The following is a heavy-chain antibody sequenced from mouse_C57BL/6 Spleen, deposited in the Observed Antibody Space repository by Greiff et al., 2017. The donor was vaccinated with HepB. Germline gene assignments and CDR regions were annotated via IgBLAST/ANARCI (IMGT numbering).Heavy chain of an antibody. CDR2: ISGGGGNT. D-gene: IGHD2-14*01. V-gene: IGHV5-9*01. J-gene: IGHJ2*01. Sequence: DVQLVESGGGLVKPGGSLKLSCAASGFTFSSYTMSWVRQTPEKRLEWVATISGGGGNTYYPDSVKGRFTISRDNAKNTLYLQMSSLRSEDTALYYCARQHRRVFDYWGQGTTLTVSS. CDR1: GFTFSSYT. CDR3: ARQHRRVFDY.